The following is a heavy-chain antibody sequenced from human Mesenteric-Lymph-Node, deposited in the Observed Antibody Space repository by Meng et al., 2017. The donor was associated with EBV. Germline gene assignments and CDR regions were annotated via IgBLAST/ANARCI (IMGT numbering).Heavy chain of an antibody. CDR2: IRGYNGDT. D-gene: IGHD3-22*01. CDR3: ARAYNSGYLMGWLDP. V-gene: IGHV1-18*01. CDR1: GYTVYAYG. J-gene: IGHJ5*02. Sequence: QVQLGLSGAEVRKPGASVNVSCRSSGYTVYAYGITWVRQAPGQGLECMGWIRGYNGDTKYARNFQGRVTMTTDTSTSTAYMELRSLRSDDTAVYYCARAYNSGYLMGWLDPWGQGTLVTVSS.